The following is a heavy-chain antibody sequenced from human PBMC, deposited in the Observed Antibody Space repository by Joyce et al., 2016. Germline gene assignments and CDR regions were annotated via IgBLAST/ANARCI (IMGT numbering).Heavy chain of an antibody. V-gene: IGHV3-30*18. Sequence: QEQLVESGGGVVQPGRSLRLSCAASGFTVRSSGRRWVGQAPGKGLEWVGVISHDGRKKYYVDSVEGRFTISRDNSKNTLFLQMNSLRPEDTAVYYCAKDIGTPYGMDVWGQGTTVTVSS. CDR1: GFTVRSSG. CDR2: ISHDGRKK. CDR3: AKDIGTPYGMDV. D-gene: IGHD1-26*01. J-gene: IGHJ6*02.